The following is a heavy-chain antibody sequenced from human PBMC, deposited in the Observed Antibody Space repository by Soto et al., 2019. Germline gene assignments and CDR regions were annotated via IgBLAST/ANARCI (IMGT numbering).Heavy chain of an antibody. CDR1: GGSFDGYY. D-gene: IGHD3-3*01. CDR2: IHHSGST. CDR3: ARGVDSWSGYLF. V-gene: IGHV4-34*01. Sequence: SETLSLTCALYGGSFDGYYWSWIRQSPGKGLEWIGEIHHSGSTKYNPSLKSRVSLSADTSTKQFSLKMTSMTAADRGVYYCARGVDSWSGYLFWGQGTPVTVSS. J-gene: IGHJ4*02.